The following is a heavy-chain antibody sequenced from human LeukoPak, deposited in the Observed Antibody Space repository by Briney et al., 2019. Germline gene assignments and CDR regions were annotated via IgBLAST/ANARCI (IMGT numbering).Heavy chain of an antibody. V-gene: IGHV3-9*02. J-gene: IGHJ4*02. CDR1: GFTSYDYA. D-gene: IGHD1-26*01. Sequence: GGSLRLSCAASGFTSYDYAMHWVRHAPGRGLEWVSGISWNSGSIGYADSVKGRFTISRDDAKNSLYLQMNSLRAEDTTLYYCTKGRGGGTAYCFDYWGQGILVTVST. CDR3: TKGRGGGTAYCFDY. CDR2: ISWNSGSI.